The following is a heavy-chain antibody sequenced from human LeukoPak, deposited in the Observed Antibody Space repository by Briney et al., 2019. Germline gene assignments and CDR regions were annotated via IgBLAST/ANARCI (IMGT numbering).Heavy chain of an antibody. V-gene: IGHV4-4*07. J-gene: IGHJ3*02. CDR3: ARDLATYYDFWSGYYIAFDI. D-gene: IGHD3-3*01. Sequence: PSETLSLTCTVSGGSIGSYYWSWIRQPAGKGLEWIGRIYTSGSTNYNPSLKSRVTMSVDTSKNQFSLKLSSVTAADTAVYYCARDLATYYDFWSGYYIAFDIWGQGTMVTVSS. CDR1: GGSIGSYY. CDR2: IYTSGST.